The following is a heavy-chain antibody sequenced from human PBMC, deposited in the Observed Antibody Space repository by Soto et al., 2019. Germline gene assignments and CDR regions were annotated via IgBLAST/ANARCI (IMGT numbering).Heavy chain of an antibody. V-gene: IGHV3-30-3*01. CDR1: GFTFSSYA. Sequence: GSLRLSCAASGFTFSSYAMHWVRQAPGKGLEWVAVISYDGSNKYYADSVKGRFTISRDNSKNTLYLQMNSLRAEDTAVYYCARSVVVVAATQGFDYWGQGTLVTVSS. CDR3: ARSVVVVAATQGFDY. D-gene: IGHD2-15*01. J-gene: IGHJ4*02. CDR2: ISYDGSNK.